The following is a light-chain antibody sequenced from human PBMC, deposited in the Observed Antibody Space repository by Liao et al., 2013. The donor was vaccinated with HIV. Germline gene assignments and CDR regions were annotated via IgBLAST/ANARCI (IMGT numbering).Light chain of an antibody. CDR2: YDS. CDR3: QVWDSSSDPNWV. Sequence: SYVLTQPPSVSVAPGKTARITCGGNNIGSESVHWYQQKPGQAPVLVIYYDSDRPSGIPERISGSNSGNTATLTISRVEAGDEADYYCQVWDSSSDPNWVFGGGTKLTVL. J-gene: IGLJ3*02. CDR1: NIGSES. V-gene: IGLV3-21*04.